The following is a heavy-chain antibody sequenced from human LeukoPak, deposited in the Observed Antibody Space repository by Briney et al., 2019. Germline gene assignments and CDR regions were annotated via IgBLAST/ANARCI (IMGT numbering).Heavy chain of an antibody. CDR3: ARGRRRDGYNREYYFDY. Sequence: PSETLSLTCAVYGGSFSGYYWSWIRRPPGKGLEWIGEINHSGSTNYNPSLKSRVTISVDTSKNQFSLKLSSVTAADTAVYYCARGRRRDGYNREYYFDYWGQGTLVTVSS. J-gene: IGHJ4*02. D-gene: IGHD5-12*01. CDR2: INHSGST. V-gene: IGHV4-34*01. CDR1: GGSFSGYY.